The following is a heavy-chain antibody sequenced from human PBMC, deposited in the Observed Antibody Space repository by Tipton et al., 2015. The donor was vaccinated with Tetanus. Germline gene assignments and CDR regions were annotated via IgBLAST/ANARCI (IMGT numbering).Heavy chain of an antibody. V-gene: IGHV4-4*02. Sequence: TLSLTCAVSGGSISSSNWWSWVRQPPGKGLEWIGEIYHSGSTNYNPSLKSRVTISGDKSKNQFFLKLSSVTAADTAVYYCATKYFPADGAFDIWGQGTMVTVSS. CDR3: ATKYFPADGAFDI. CDR1: GGSISSSNW. CDR2: IYHSGST. D-gene: IGHD3-10*01. J-gene: IGHJ3*02.